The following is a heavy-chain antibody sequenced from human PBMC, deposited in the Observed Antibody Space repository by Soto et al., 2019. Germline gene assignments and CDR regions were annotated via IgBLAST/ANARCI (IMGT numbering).Heavy chain of an antibody. CDR2: IGTRTGDL. CDR1: GFTFTSYA. J-gene: IGHJ4*02. CDR3: AKRSPSGTYYFDY. D-gene: IGHD1-26*01. Sequence: GGSLSLSCAASGFTFTSYAMTWVRQGPGKGLEWVSSIGTRTGDLLYADSVKGRFTISRDNSRNTLYLQMNSRRTEDTAIYYCAKRSPSGTYYFDYWGQGTRVTVSS. V-gene: IGHV3-23*01.